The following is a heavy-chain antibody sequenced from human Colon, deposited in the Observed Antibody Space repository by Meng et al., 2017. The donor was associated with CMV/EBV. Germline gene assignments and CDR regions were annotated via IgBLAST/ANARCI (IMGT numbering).Heavy chain of an antibody. CDR3: TTVWGGGRDSFDY. J-gene: IGHJ4*02. V-gene: IGHV3-15*01. CDR1: GFTFSGVW. Sequence: EVQLVESGGGLVKAGGSLRLSCVASGFTFSGVWMNWVRQAPGKGLEWVARIKTGGGAIDYAAPVKGRFTIPRDDSKDTVYLQMNSLKTEDTAVYYCTTVWGGGRDSFDYWGQGTLVTVSS. D-gene: IGHD2-15*01. CDR2: IKTGGGAI.